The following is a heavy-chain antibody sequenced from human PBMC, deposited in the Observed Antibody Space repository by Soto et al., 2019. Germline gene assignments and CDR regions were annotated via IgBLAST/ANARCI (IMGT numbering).Heavy chain of an antibody. J-gene: IGHJ3*02. V-gene: IGHV1-8*01. CDR2: MNPNSGNT. CDR3: VADRGVVTPLIAFDI. D-gene: IGHD2-15*01. CDR1: GYTFTSYD. Sequence: ASVKVSCKASGYTFTSYDINWVRQATGQGLEWMGWMNPNSGNTGYAQKFQGRVTMTRNTSISTAYMELSSLRSEDTAVYYCVADRGVVTPLIAFDIWGQGTMVTVSS.